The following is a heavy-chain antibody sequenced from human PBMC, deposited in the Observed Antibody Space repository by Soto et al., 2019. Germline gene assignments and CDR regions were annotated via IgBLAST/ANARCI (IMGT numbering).Heavy chain of an antibody. V-gene: IGHV3-11*01. CDR2: ISSSGSTI. Sequence: QVQLVESGGGLVKPGGSLRLSCAASGFNFSDYYLSWLRQAPGKGLEWVSYISSSGSTIYYADSVKGRFTISRDNANNSLYLQMNSLRAEDTAVYYCARLTVTSDREPRYFDYWGQGTLVTVSS. CDR3: ARLTVTSDREPRYFDY. CDR1: GFNFSDYY. D-gene: IGHD4-17*01. J-gene: IGHJ4*02.